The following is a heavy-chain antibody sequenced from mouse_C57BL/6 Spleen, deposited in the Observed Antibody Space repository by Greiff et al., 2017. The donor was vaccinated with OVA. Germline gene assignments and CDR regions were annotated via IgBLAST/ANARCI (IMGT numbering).Heavy chain of an antibody. Sequence: QVQLQQSGPELVKPGASVKISCKASGYTFTDYYLNWVKQRPGQGLEWIGWIFPGSGSTYYNEKFKGKATLTVDKSSSTAYMLLSILSSEDSAVYFCARSPDGSYYYAMDYWGQGTSVTVSS. CDR2: IFPGSGST. V-gene: IGHV1-75*01. D-gene: IGHD2-3*01. J-gene: IGHJ4*01. CDR3: ARSPDGSYYYAMDY. CDR1: GYTFTDYY.